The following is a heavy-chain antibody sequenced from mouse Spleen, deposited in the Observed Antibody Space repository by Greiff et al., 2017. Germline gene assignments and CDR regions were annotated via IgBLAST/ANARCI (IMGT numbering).Heavy chain of an antibody. CDR1: GYTFTDYE. D-gene: IGHD1-1*01. CDR3: TRDSDYYDGRRFAY. Sequence: VQLQQSGAELVRPGASVTLSCKASGYTFTDYEMHWVKQTPVHGLEWIGAIDPETGGTAYNQKFKGKAILTADKSSSTAYMELRSLTSEDSAVYYCTRDSDYYDGRRFAYWGQGTLVTVSA. CDR2: IDPETGGT. J-gene: IGHJ3*01. V-gene: IGHV1-15*01.